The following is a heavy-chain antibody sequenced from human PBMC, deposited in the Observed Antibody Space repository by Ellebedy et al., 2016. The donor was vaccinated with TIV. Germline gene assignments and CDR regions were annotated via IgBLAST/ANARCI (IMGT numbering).Heavy chain of an antibody. J-gene: IGHJ4*02. CDR2: INPSSGST. CDR3: ARARSSGWLHTPDY. D-gene: IGHD6-19*01. CDR1: GYTFTNYY. V-gene: IGHV1-46*04. Sequence: AASVKVSCKASGYTFTNYYMHCLRQAPGQGLEWMGIINPSSGSTTYAQKLQGRVTMTRDTSTSTVYMELSSLRSEDTAVYYCARARSSGWLHTPDYWGQGILVTVSS.